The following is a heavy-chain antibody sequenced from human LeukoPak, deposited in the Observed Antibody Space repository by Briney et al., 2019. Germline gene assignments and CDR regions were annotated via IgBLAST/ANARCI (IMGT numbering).Heavy chain of an antibody. V-gene: IGHV3-7*03. CDR2: VNRGGGET. Sequence: GGSLRLSCAASGFGLSSYWMTWVRQAPGRGPEWVATVNRGGGETFYPDSVKGRFTISKDNAKNSVYLQMNSLRAEDTALYYCATNNGLDVWGQGTTVIVSS. CDR1: GFGLSSYW. J-gene: IGHJ6*02. CDR3: ATNNGLDV.